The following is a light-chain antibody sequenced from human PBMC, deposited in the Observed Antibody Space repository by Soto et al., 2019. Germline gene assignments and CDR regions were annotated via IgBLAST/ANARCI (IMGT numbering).Light chain of an antibody. J-gene: IGKJ5*01. CDR2: AAS. CDR3: QQSYSTLGIT. CDR1: QSISSY. V-gene: IGKV1-39*01. Sequence: DIQMTQSPSSLSASVGDRVTITCRASQSISSYLNWYQQKPGKAPKLLIYAASSFQSGVPSRFSGRGSGTYFSLTISSLQPEDFATYYCQQSYSTLGITFGQGTRLEIK.